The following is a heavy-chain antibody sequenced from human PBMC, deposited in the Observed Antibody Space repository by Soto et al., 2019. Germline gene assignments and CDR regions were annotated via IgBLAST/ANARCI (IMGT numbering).Heavy chain of an antibody. CDR2: IYYSGST. CDR3: ARDRTPYYFDY. J-gene: IGHJ4*02. Sequence: SETLSLTCTVSGGSISSYYWSWIRQPPGKGLEWIGYIYYSGSTNYNPSLKSRVTISVDTSKNQFSLKLSSVTAADTAVYYCARDRTPYYFDYWGQGTLVTVSS. CDR1: GGSISSYY. V-gene: IGHV4-59*01.